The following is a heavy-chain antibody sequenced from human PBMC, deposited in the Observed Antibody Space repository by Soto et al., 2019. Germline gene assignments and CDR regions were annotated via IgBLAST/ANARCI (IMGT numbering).Heavy chain of an antibody. D-gene: IGHD1-20*01. Sequence: QVRLVQSGAEVKKPGSSVKVSCKASGGTFSSYAISWVRQAPGRGLEWMGGIIPIFGTANYAQKLQGRVTITADESTSTAYRELSSLGSEDTAVYYCARLTPAKYYFDYWGQGTLVTVSS. J-gene: IGHJ4*02. CDR2: IIPIFGTA. CDR1: GGTFSSYA. V-gene: IGHV1-69*01. CDR3: ARLTPAKYYFDY.